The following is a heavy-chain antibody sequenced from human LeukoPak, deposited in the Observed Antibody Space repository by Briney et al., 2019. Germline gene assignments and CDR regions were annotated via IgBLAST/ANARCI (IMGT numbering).Heavy chain of an antibody. CDR1: GFTFDKYG. CDR2: ILEDGRIK. CDR3: AKDRETTASGTFDY. J-gene: IGHJ4*02. Sequence: GGSLRLSCAASGFTFDKYGMHYIRQAPGKGLEWVAVILEDGRIKKYADSVKDRFTISRDNTNNTLYLQMNRLRAEDTGIYFCAKDRETTASGTFDYWGLGTLVAVSS. D-gene: IGHD1-1*01. V-gene: IGHV3-30*18.